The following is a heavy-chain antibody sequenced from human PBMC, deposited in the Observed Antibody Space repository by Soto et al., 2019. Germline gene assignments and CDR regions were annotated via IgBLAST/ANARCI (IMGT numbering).Heavy chain of an antibody. CDR1: SDSISSYY. CDR2: TNYSGNT. Sequence: SETLSLTCTVSSDSISSYYWIWIRQSPGKGLEWIGYTNYSGNTNYNPSLKSRVTISGDTSKNQFSLRLSSVTAADTAVYYCARAVGDPLYYLDYWGQGTLVTVSS. V-gene: IGHV4-59*08. D-gene: IGHD6-19*01. J-gene: IGHJ4*02. CDR3: ARAVGDPLYYLDY.